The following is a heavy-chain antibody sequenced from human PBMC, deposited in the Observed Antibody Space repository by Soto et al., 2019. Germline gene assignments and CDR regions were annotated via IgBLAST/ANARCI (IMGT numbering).Heavy chain of an antibody. Sequence: SETLSLTCTVSGGSVSSGSYYWSWIRQPPGKGLEWIGYIHYSGSTNYNPSLKSPVTISVDTSKNQFSLKLNSVTAADTAVYYCARVRLGGYSYGYMDYWGQGILVTVSS. CDR2: IHYSGST. J-gene: IGHJ4*02. D-gene: IGHD5-18*01. V-gene: IGHV4-61*01. CDR3: ARVRLGGYSYGYMDY. CDR1: GGSVSSGSYY.